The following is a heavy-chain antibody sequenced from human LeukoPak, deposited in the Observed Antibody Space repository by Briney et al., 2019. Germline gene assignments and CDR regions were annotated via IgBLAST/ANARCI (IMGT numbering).Heavy chain of an antibody. CDR3: ARDPRYCSSTSCYEFAFGWFDP. Sequence: ASVTVSCKASGYTFTSYAMNWVRQAPGQGLEWMGWINTNTGNPTYAQGFTGRFVFSLDTSVSTASLQISSLKAEDTAVYYCARDPRYCSSTSCYEFAFGWFDPWGQGTLVTVSS. CDR2: INTNTGNP. D-gene: IGHD2-2*01. V-gene: IGHV7-4-1*02. J-gene: IGHJ5*02. CDR1: GYTFTSYA.